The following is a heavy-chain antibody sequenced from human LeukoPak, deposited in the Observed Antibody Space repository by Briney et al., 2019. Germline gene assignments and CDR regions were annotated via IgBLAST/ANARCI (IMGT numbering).Heavy chain of an antibody. Sequence: GGSLRLPCSASGFTFSNYGMHWVRQAPGKGLEWVAFIRYDGNDKYYADSVKGRFTISRDNAKDSVYLQMNSLRAEDSAIYYCAREGFYFFDFWGQGTLVTVSS. CDR2: IRYDGNDK. J-gene: IGHJ4*01. CDR3: AREGFYFFDF. V-gene: IGHV3-30*02. CDR1: GFTFSNYG.